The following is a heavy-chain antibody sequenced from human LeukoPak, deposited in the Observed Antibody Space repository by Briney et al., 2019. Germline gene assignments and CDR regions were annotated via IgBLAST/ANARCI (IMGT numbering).Heavy chain of an antibody. J-gene: IGHJ4*02. CDR2: INPNSKNA. CDR1: GLGFTTYD. V-gene: IGHV1-8*01. CDR3: ARGRGYTPAASPFDY. Sequence: AATVKVSCKASGLGFTTYDINWVRQAAGQGLEWMGWINPNSKNAGFAQKFQGRVTLTTNTSINTAYMELTNLTSDDTAVYYCARGRGYTPAASPFDYWGQGSLVTVSS. D-gene: IGHD5-24*01.